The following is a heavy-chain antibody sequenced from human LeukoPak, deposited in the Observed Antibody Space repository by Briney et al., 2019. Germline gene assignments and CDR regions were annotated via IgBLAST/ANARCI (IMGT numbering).Heavy chain of an antibody. CDR1: GGSISSSIYY. CDR3: AKEVVGP. CDR2: ISHNGNT. D-gene: IGHD1-26*01. V-gene: IGHV4-39*07. J-gene: IGHJ5*02. Sequence: PSETLSLTCTVSGGSISSSIYYWGWIRQPPGKGLEWIGSISHNGNTYYNSSLKSRLTVSVDTSKNQISLKLSSVTAADTAVYYCAKEVVGPWGQGTLVTVSS.